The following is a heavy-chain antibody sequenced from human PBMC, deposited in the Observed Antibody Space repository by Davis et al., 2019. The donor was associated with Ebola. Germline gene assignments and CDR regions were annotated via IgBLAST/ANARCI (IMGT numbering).Heavy chain of an antibody. J-gene: IGHJ5*02. CDR3: AKERPLYCSGGSCYSS. Sequence: PGESLKISCAASGFTFSSYGMHWVRQAPGKGLEWVAFIRYDGSNKYYADSVKGRFTISRDNSKNTLYLQMNSLRAEDTAVYYCAKERPLYCSGGSCYSSWGQGTLVTVSS. V-gene: IGHV3-30*02. D-gene: IGHD2-15*01. CDR1: GFTFSSYG. CDR2: IRYDGSNK.